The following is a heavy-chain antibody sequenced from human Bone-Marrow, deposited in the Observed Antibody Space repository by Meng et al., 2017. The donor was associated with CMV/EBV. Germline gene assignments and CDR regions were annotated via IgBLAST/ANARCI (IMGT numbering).Heavy chain of an antibody. Sequence: SETLSLTCTVSGGSISSGDYYWSWIRQPPGKGLEWIGYIYYSGSTYYNPSLKSRVTISVDTSKNQFSLKLSSVTAADTAVYYCARTHYDFWSGYPIGFDYWGQGTLVTVSS. CDR2: IYYSGST. V-gene: IGHV4-30-4*02. D-gene: IGHD3-3*01. J-gene: IGHJ4*02. CDR3: ARTHYDFWSGYPIGFDY. CDR1: GGSISSGDYY.